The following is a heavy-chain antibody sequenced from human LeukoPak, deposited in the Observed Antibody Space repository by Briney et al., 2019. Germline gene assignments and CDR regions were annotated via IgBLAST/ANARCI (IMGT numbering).Heavy chain of an antibody. V-gene: IGHV3-23*01. Sequence: PGGSLRLPCAASGFTLSSYAMSWVRQAPGKGLEWVSAISGSGGSTYYADSVKGRFTISRDNSKNTLYLQMNSLRAEDTAVYYCAKTARGQLAFDYWGQGTLVTVSS. D-gene: IGHD6-13*01. CDR2: ISGSGGST. J-gene: IGHJ4*02. CDR1: GFTLSSYA. CDR3: AKTARGQLAFDY.